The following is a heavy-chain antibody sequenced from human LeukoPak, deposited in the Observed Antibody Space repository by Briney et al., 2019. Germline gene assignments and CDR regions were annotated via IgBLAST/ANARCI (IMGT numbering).Heavy chain of an antibody. CDR3: TRDLMDYDVSTGLHHYYMDV. V-gene: IGHV3-74*01. J-gene: IGHJ6*02. Sequence: GGSLRLSCVASGFTFSSYWMHWVRQDPRKGLVWVSRINGDGRNINYADSVRGRFTISRDNTKNTLYLQMNTLRVDDTAVYYCTRDLMDYDVSTGLHHYYMDVWGQGTTVTVSS. CDR2: INGDGRNI. CDR1: GFTFSSYW. D-gene: IGHD3-9*01.